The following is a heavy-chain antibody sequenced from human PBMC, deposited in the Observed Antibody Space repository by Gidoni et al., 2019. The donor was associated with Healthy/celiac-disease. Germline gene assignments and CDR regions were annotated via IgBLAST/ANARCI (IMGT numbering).Heavy chain of an antibody. CDR2: ISYDGSNK. V-gene: IGHV3-30*04. CDR1: GFTFSSYA. Sequence: QVQLVESGGGVVQPGRSLRLSCAASGFTFSSYAMHWVRQAPGKGLEWVAVISYDGSNKYYADSVKGRFTISRDNSKNTLYLQMNSLRAEDTAVYYCASGSYSYWGQGTLVTVSS. CDR3: ASGSYSY. J-gene: IGHJ4*02. D-gene: IGHD1-26*01.